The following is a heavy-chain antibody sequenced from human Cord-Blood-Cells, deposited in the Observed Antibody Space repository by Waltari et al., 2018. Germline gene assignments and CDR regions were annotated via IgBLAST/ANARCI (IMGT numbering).Heavy chain of an antibody. CDR1: GFTFSSYA. CDR2: ISYDGSNK. Sequence: QVQLVESGGGVVQPGRSLRLSCAASGFTFSSYATPCVRQAPGTGLEWVAVISYDGSNKYYADSVKGRFTISRDNSKNTLYLQMNSLRAEDTAVYYCARDSRSGGMDVWGQGTTVTVSS. V-gene: IGHV3-30-3*01. J-gene: IGHJ6*02. CDR3: ARDSRSGGMDV.